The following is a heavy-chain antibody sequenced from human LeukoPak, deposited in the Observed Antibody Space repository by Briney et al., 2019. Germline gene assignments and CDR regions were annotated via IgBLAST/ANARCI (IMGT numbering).Heavy chain of an antibody. CDR3: ARRGSGYYFDY. J-gene: IGHJ4*02. V-gene: IGHV5-51*01. D-gene: IGHD1-26*01. Sequence: GESLKISCKGSGYSFTNYWIGWVRQMPGKGLEWMGIIYPGDSDTRYSPSFQGPVTISAAKSINTAYLQSSSLKASDTAMYYCARRGSGYYFDYWGQGTLVTVSS. CDR2: IYPGDSDT. CDR1: GYSFTNYW.